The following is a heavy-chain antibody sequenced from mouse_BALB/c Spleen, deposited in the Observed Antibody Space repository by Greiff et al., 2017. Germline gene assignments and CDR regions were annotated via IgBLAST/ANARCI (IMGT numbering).Heavy chain of an antibody. V-gene: IGHV5-17*02. D-gene: IGHD2-1*01. CDR1: GFTFSSFG. Sequence: EVMLVESGGDLVKPGGSLKLSCAASGFTFSSFGMHWVRQAPEKGLEWVAYISSGSSTIYYADTVKGRFTISRDNPKNTLFLQMTSLRSEDTAMYYCARSGGNYVRFAYWGQGTLVTVSA. J-gene: IGHJ3*01. CDR2: ISSGSSTI. CDR3: ARSGGNYVRFAY.